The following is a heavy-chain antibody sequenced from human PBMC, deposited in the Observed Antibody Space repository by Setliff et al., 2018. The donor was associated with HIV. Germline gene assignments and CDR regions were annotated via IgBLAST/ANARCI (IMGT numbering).Heavy chain of an antibody. CDR3: ARDWVTRSNYYGSGSPWYFDF. J-gene: IGHJ2*01. CDR1: GDSIGDYY. CDR2: VYASAYS. Sequence: SETLSLTCTVSGDSIGDYYWNWIRQPAGKGLEWIGRVYASAYSNYNPSLKSRVTMSMDTSQNQFSLKLRSVNAADTAVYYCARDWVTRSNYYGSGSPWYFDFWGRGILVTVSS. V-gene: IGHV4-4*07. D-gene: IGHD3-10*01.